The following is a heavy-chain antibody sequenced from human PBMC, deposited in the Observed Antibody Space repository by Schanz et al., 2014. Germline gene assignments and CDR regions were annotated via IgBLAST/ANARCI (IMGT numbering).Heavy chain of an antibody. V-gene: IGHV3-74*01. CDR3: ARGVAREPYSDWLDLDS. CDR2: ISGDGTTT. J-gene: IGHJ4*02. D-gene: IGHD3-9*01. CDR1: GFTFSVYW. Sequence: EVQLVESGGGLVQPGGSLRLSCAASGFTFSVYWMHWVRQPPGEGLVSVSRISGDGTTTSYADSVKGRFTISRDNAKNTLYLQMNSLRPEDSGVYYCARGVAREPYSDWLDLDSWGQGTLVTVSS.